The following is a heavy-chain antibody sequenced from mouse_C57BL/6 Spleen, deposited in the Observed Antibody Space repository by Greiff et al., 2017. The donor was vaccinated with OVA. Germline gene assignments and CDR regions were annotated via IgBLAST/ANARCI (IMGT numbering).Heavy chain of an antibody. V-gene: IGHV1-55*01. CDR3: AREDSRYWYFDV. CDR2: IYPGSGST. J-gene: IGHJ1*03. Sequence: VKLQQPGAELVKPGASVKMSCKASGYTFTSYWITWVKQRPGQGLEWIGDIYPGSGSTNYNEKFKSKATLTVDTSSSTAYMQLSSLTSEDSAVYYCAREDSRYWYFDVWGTGTTVTVSS. CDR1: GYTFTSYW.